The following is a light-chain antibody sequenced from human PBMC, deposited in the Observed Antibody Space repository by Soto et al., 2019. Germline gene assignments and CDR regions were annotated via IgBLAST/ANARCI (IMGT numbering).Light chain of an antibody. CDR1: SSDVGGYRF. J-gene: IGLJ2*01. Sequence: SVLSQPASVSGSPGQSITISCTGTSSDVGGYRFVSWYQQHPGKAPKLMIYEVSNRPSGVSNRFSGSKSGNTASLTISGLQAEDEADYYCISYTSSNTRVFGGGTKVTVL. CDR3: ISYTSSNTRV. CDR2: EVS. V-gene: IGLV2-14*01.